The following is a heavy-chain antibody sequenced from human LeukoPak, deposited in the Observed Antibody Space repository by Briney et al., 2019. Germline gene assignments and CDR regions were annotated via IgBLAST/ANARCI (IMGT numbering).Heavy chain of an antibody. Sequence: PGGYLRLSCAASGFTFSSFSMKWVRQAPGKGLEWVSSISSSSNYIYYADSVRGRFTISRDNAKNSLSLQMNSLRVEDTAVYYCARDLDGDYGWHVDLWGRGTLVTVSS. J-gene: IGHJ2*01. CDR2: ISSSSNYI. CDR3: ARDLDGDYGWHVDL. CDR1: GFTFSSFS. V-gene: IGHV3-21*01. D-gene: IGHD4-17*01.